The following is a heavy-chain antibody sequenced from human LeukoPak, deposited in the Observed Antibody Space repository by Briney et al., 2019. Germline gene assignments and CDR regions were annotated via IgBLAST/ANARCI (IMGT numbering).Heavy chain of an antibody. CDR3: ARDLEWDYVWGNHYGMDV. V-gene: IGHV3-66*01. Sequence: GGSLRLSCAASGFTVSSNYMSWVRQAPGKGLEWVSVIYSGGSTYYADSVKGRFTISRDNSKNTLYLQMNSLRAEDTAVYYRARDLEWDYVWGNHYGMDVWGQGTTVTVSS. J-gene: IGHJ6*02. CDR2: IYSGGST. D-gene: IGHD3-16*01. CDR1: GFTVSSNY.